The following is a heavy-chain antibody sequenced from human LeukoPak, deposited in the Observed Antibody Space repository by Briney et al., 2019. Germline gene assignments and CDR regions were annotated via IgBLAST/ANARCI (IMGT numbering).Heavy chain of an antibody. CDR3: ARAWLRLNPYFDY. Sequence: ASVKVSCKASGYTFTGYYMHWVRQAPGQGLEWMGWINPNSGGTNYAQKYQGRVTMTRDTSISTSYMELSRLRSDDTAVYYCARAWLRLNPYFDYWGQGTLVTVSS. V-gene: IGHV1-2*02. J-gene: IGHJ4*02. D-gene: IGHD5-12*01. CDR2: INPNSGGT. CDR1: GYTFTGYY.